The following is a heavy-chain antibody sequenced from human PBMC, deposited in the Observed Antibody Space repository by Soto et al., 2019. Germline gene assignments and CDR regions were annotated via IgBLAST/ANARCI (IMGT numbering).Heavy chain of an antibody. Sequence: EVQLVESGGGLVQPGGSLRLSCSASGFTFSSYWMSWVRQAPGKGLEWVANIKQDGSEKYYVDSVKGRFTIARDNAKNSLYLQMNSLRAEDTAVYYCASGIASEGWFDPWGQGTLVTVSS. V-gene: IGHV3-7*03. CDR2: IKQDGSEK. D-gene: IGHD6-13*01. CDR3: ASGIASEGWFDP. J-gene: IGHJ5*02. CDR1: GFTFSSYW.